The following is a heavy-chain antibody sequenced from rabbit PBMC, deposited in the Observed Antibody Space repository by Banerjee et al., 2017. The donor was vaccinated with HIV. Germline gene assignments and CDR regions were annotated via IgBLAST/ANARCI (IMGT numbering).Heavy chain of an antibody. Sequence: LEESGGGLVQPEGSLALTCKASGFSFSSSYWICWVRQAPGEGLEWIACIYTGNSGKTYYASWAKGRFTISKTSSTTVTLQMTSLTAADTATYFCAREASSSASYRLFYINLWGPGTLVTVS. CDR1: GFSFSSSYW. CDR2: IYTGNSGKT. V-gene: IGHV1S45*01. CDR3: AREASSSASYRLFYINL. J-gene: IGHJ4*01. D-gene: IGHD1-1*01.